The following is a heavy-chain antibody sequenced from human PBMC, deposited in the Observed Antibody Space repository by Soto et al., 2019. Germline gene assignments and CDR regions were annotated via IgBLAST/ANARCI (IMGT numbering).Heavy chain of an antibody. J-gene: IGHJ4*02. V-gene: IGHV3-23*01. D-gene: IGHD1-7*01. Sequence: EVQVLESWGGLVQPGGSLRLSCVASGFTFSSYAMNWVRQAPGKGLEWVSYMSGTGGSVYYADSMKGRFTISRDKLKKTVYMQMNSLRAEDTAVYYCAKDSSETGPRISDYWGQGTMVTVSS. CDR2: MSGTGGSV. CDR3: AKDSSETGPRISDY. CDR1: GFTFSSYA.